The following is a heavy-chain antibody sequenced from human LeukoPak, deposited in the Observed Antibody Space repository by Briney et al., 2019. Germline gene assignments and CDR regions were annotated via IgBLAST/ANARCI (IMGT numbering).Heavy chain of an antibody. Sequence: GGSLRLSCTASGFTLGDYAMSWFRQAPGKGLEWVGFIRSKAYGGTTEYAASVKGRFTISRDDSKSIAYLQMNSLKTEDTAVYYCTRAVAVGASPRAAYYFDYWGQGTLVTVSS. J-gene: IGHJ4*02. CDR2: IRSKAYGGTT. V-gene: IGHV3-49*03. CDR3: TRAVAVGASPRAAYYFDY. CDR1: GFTLGDYA. D-gene: IGHD1-26*01.